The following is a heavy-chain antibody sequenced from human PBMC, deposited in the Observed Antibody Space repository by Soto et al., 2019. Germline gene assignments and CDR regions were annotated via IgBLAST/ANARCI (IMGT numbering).Heavy chain of an antibody. Sequence: GGSLRLSCAASGFTFSSYVMHWVRQAPGKGLEWVAVISYDGSNKYYADSVKGRFTISRDNSKNTLYLQMNSLRAEDTAVYYCARDREREQWLVGRAFDYWGQGTLVTVSS. D-gene: IGHD6-19*01. CDR1: GFTFSSYV. J-gene: IGHJ4*02. CDR2: ISYDGSNK. V-gene: IGHV3-30*04. CDR3: ARDREREQWLVGRAFDY.